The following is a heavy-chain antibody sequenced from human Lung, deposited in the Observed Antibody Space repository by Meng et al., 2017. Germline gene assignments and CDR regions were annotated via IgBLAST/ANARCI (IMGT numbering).Heavy chain of an antibody. Sequence: QVQLQESGPGLVKHSQTLALNGAVSGGSISSGGYYWSWIRQHPGKGLEWIGYTFYTGRAYYNPSLKSRVTITADTSKNQFSLRLTSVTAADTAVYYCARAPDYGVGTWFDPWGQGTLVTVSS. D-gene: IGHD4-17*01. CDR1: GGSISSGGYY. CDR2: TFYTGRA. CDR3: ARAPDYGVGTWFDP. V-gene: IGHV4-31*11. J-gene: IGHJ5*02.